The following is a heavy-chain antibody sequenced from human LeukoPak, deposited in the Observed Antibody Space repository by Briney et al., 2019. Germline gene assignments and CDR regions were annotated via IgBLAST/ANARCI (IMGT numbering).Heavy chain of an antibody. CDR3: AGGYDFWSGYYWGAFDY. CDR1: GFTVSSNY. CDR2: IYSGGST. V-gene: IGHV3-53*01. J-gene: IGHJ4*02. Sequence: GGSLRLSCAASGFTVSSNYMSWVRQAPGKGLEWVSVIYSGGSTYYADSVKGRFTISRDNSKNTLYVQINSLRAEDTAVYYCAGGYDFWSGYYWGAFDYWGQGTLVTVSS. D-gene: IGHD3-3*01.